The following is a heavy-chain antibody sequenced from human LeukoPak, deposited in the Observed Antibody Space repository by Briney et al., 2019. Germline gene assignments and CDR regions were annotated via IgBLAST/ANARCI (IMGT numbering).Heavy chain of an antibody. CDR1: GGTFSSYA. Sequence: GASVKVSCKASGGTFSSYAISWVRQAPGQGLEWMGRIIPILGIANYAQKFQGRVTITADKSTGTAYMELSSLRSEDTAVYYCARGVTMATTGFHGPEYYGMDVWGQGTTVTVSS. CDR3: ARGVTMATTGFHGPEYYGMDV. CDR2: IIPILGIA. J-gene: IGHJ6*02. D-gene: IGHD5-24*01. V-gene: IGHV1-69*04.